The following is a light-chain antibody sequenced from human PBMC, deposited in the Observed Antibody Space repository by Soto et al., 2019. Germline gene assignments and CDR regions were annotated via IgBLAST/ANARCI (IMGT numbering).Light chain of an antibody. CDR3: QQAFSAEWT. V-gene: IGKV1-39*01. CDR2: TSF. Sequence: IRMTQSSSCLSACVGDRVCIXCRASHRVGTFLTWCQQKPGEAPNPMTPTSFTLYRGVPPRFSGTGSGTDFTLTISSRQPDDFATYFRQQAFSAEWTFGQGTKVDIK. J-gene: IGKJ1*01. CDR1: HRVGTF.